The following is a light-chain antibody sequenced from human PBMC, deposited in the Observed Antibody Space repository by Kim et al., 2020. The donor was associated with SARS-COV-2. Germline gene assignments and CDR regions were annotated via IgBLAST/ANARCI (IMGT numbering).Light chain of an antibody. CDR3: QQYGNLVT. CDR2: DAS. Sequence: DIQMTQSPSSLSASVGDRVTITCQASQDISNYLNWYQQKPGKAPKLLIYDASNLETGVPSRFSGSGSGTDFTFTISSLQPEDIATYYCQQYGNLVTFGGGTKVDIK. J-gene: IGKJ4*01. V-gene: IGKV1-33*01. CDR1: QDISNY.